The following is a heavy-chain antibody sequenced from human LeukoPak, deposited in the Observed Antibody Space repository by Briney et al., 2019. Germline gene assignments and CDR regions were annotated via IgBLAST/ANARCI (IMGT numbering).Heavy chain of an antibody. J-gene: IGHJ4*02. V-gene: IGHV3-21*01. CDR1: VFTFSSYS. CDR3: ARFQGRRGFPGSTDY. Sequence: GGSLRLSCAASVFTFSSYSMNWVRQAPGKGLEWVSSISSSSSYKYYADSVKGRFTISRDNAKNSLYLQMNSLRAEDTAVYYCARFQGRRGFPGSTDYWGQGTLVTVSS. CDR2: ISSSSSYK. D-gene: IGHD5-12*01.